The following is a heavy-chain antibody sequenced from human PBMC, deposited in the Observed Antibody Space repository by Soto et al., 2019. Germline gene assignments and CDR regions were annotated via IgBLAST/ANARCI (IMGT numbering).Heavy chain of an antibody. CDR1: GYTFTAYY. CDR3: ARDTYANFDY. D-gene: IGHD2-8*01. CDR2: VNPGNGTT. V-gene: IGHV1-2*02. J-gene: IGHJ4*02. Sequence: ASVKVSCKASGYTFTAYYMHWVRQAPGQGLEWMGWVNPGNGTTSFAQKFQGRVTMTRDTSISTAYMELSGLRSDDTAMYYCARDTYANFDYWGQGTRVTVSS.